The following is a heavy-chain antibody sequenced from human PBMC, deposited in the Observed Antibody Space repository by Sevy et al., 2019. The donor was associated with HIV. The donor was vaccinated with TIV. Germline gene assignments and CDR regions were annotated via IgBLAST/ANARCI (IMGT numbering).Heavy chain of an antibody. CDR3: AREDSKNWRYFDY. CDR1: GFTFSSYT. D-gene: IGHD1-1*01. V-gene: IGHV3-21*01. CDR2: ISFSSNYI. Sequence: GGSLRLSCAAAGFTFSSYTMIWVRQAPGKGLEWVASISFSSNYIYYTDSLKGRFTITRDNAKNSLYLQMNSLRAEDTDVYYCAREDSKNWRYFDYWGQGTLVTVSS. J-gene: IGHJ4*02.